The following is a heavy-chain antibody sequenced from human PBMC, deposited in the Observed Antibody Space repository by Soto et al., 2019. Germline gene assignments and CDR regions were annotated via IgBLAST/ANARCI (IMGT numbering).Heavy chain of an antibody. D-gene: IGHD3-9*01. V-gene: IGHV4-4*02. CDR3: ARQYYDILTGPMAYYYYGMDV. CDR2: IYHSGST. Sequence: SQTLSLTCAVSGGSISSSNWWSWVRQPPGKGLECIGEIYHSGSTNYNPSLKSRVTISVDKSKNQFSLKLSSVTAADTAVYYCARQYYDILTGPMAYYYYGMDVWGQGTTVTVSS. CDR1: GGSISSSNW. J-gene: IGHJ6*02.